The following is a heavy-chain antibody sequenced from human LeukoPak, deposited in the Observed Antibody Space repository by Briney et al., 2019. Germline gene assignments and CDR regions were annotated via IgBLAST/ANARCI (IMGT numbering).Heavy chain of an antibody. V-gene: IGHV3-30*02. Sequence: PGGSLRLSCAASGFTFSSYNMHRVWQAPAKGLELVAFIRSEGSDKDYADSVKGRFTISRDNSKNTMYLQMNSLRAEDTAVYYCTKDGGGGHCYFDYWGQGTLVTVSS. CDR3: TKDGGGGHCYFDY. J-gene: IGHJ4*02. D-gene: IGHD2-15*01. CDR2: IRSEGSDK. CDR1: GFTFSSYN.